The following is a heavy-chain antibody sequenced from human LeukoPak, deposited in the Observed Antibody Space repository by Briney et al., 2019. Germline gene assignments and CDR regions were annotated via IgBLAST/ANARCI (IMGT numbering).Heavy chain of an antibody. V-gene: IGHV1-2*02. CDR1: GYTFTAYH. CDR3: AWVTFDSKDVFDF. CDR2: INPNSGGT. Sequence: GASVKVSCKASGYTFTAYHIHWVRQAPGQGLEWMGWINPNSGGTNYAQKIQGRVTMTRDTSISTAYMELSLLQSDDTAVYYCAWVTFDSKDVFDFWGQGTLVAVSS. J-gene: IGHJ4*02. D-gene: IGHD3-22*01.